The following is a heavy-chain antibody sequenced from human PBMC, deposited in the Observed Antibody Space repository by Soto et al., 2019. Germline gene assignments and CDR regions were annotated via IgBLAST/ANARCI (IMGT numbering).Heavy chain of an antibody. V-gene: IGHV1-18*01. CDR3: ARSWVTGKGGMDV. CDR2: INGYTGNT. CDR1: GYTFTSYG. J-gene: IGHJ6*02. D-gene: IGHD3-16*01. Sequence: QAQLVQSGGEVKKPGASVKVSCKASGYTFTSYGFSWVRQAPGQGLEWMGWINGYTGNTHYAQKFQGRVTMTIDTSTSTAYMELWTLISDDTAVYYCARSWVTGKGGMDVWGQGTTVTVSS.